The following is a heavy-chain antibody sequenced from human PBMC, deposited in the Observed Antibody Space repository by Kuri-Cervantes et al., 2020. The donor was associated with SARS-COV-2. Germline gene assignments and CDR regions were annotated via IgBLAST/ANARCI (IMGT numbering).Heavy chain of an antibody. D-gene: IGHD4-17*01. CDR1: GFTFSSYA. CDR2: ISGSGGST. V-gene: IGHV3-23*01. CDR3: AKATGLGWFDP. Sequence: GESLKNSCAASGFTFSSYAMSWVRQAPGKGLEWVSAISGSGGSTYYADSVKGRFTISRDNSKNTLYLQMNSLRAEDTAVYYCAKATGLGWFDPWGQGTLVTVSS. J-gene: IGHJ5*02.